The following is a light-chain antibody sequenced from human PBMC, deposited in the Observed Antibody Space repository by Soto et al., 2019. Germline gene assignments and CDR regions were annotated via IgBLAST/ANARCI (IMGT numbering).Light chain of an antibody. CDR1: QSVSSN. V-gene: IGKV3D-15*01. J-gene: IGKJ5*01. CDR2: GAS. Sequence: EVVLTQSPATLSVSPVERATLSCRASQSVSSNLAWHQQRPGQAPRLLIYGASTRATGVPARFSGGGSGTEFTLTITSLQSEDFAVYWCQQYNNWPLTFGPGTRLEIK. CDR3: QQYNNWPLT.